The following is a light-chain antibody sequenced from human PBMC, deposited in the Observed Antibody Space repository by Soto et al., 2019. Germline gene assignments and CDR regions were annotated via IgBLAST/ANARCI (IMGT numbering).Light chain of an antibody. V-gene: IGKV1-5*01. CDR2: DAS. Sequence: DIQLTQSPSTLSASVGGTVTITCRASQSISSWLAWYQQKPGKAPKLLIYDASSLESGVPSRFNGSGSGTEFTLTISSLQPDDFATYYCQQYNSYSPWTFGQGTKVDIK. J-gene: IGKJ1*01. CDR1: QSISSW. CDR3: QQYNSYSPWT.